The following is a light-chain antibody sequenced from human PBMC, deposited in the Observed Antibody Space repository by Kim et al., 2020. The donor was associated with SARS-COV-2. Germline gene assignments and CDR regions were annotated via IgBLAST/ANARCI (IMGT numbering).Light chain of an antibody. Sequence: ASVGDTVTMTCRASQSIGRWLGWYQQKVGKAPKLLISGASDLEIGVPSRFSGRGSGTDFTLTITSLQPEDFATYYCQQGTTFPWTFGPGTKVDIK. J-gene: IGKJ1*01. CDR3: QQGTTFPWT. CDR2: GAS. CDR1: QSIGRW. V-gene: IGKV1-12*01.